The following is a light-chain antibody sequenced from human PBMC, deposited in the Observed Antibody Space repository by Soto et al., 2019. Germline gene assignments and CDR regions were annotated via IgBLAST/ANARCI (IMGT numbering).Light chain of an antibody. CDR1: SSNIAKNY. V-gene: IGLV1-47*02. Sequence: QWVQSHPPSTSWTPGQRVTISCSGDSSNIAKNYVYWYQQVPGMAPKLLIYSDNQRPSGVPDRFSGSKSGTSASLAISGLPSEDEDDYYCAAWDDRLRRYGFGGGTKVTVL. CDR2: SDN. CDR3: AAWDDRLRRYG. J-gene: IGLJ1*01.